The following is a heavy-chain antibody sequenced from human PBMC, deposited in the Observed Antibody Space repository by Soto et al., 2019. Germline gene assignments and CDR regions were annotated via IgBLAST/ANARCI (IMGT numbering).Heavy chain of an antibody. V-gene: IGHV3-30-3*01. J-gene: IGHJ5*02. Sequence: GGSLRLSCAASGFTFSSYAMHWVRQAPGKGLEWVAVISYDGSNKYYADSVKGRFTISRDNSKNTLYLQMNSLRAEDTAVYYCARDQVGATPYNWFDPWGQGTLVTVSS. CDR3: ARDQVGATPYNWFDP. CDR1: GFTFSSYA. D-gene: IGHD1-26*01. CDR2: ISYDGSNK.